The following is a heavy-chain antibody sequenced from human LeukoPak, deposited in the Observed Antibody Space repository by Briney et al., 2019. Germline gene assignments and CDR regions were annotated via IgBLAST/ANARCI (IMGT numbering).Heavy chain of an antibody. CDR2: IYYSGST. V-gene: IGHV4-59*01. CDR3: ARVKRGYSYGPGGMDV. J-gene: IGHJ6*02. D-gene: IGHD5-18*01. Sequence: PSATLSLTCTVSGGSISSYYWSWIRQPPGKGLEWIGYIYYSGSTNYNPSLKSRVTISVDTSKNQFSLKLSSVTAADTAVYYCARVKRGYSYGPGGMDVWGQGTTVTVSS. CDR1: GGSISSYY.